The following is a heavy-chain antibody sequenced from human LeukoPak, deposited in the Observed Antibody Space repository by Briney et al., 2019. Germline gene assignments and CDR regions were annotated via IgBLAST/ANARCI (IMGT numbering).Heavy chain of an antibody. CDR2: ILYDGSNK. J-gene: IGHJ3*02. Sequence: GRPLRLSCVASGFTFSSYGMHWVRQAPGKGLEWVAVILYDGSNKYNADSVKGRFTISRDTSKNTLYLQMSSLRPEDTAVCYCAKAWRAYGDYHTFDIWGQGTMVTVSS. CDR3: AKAWRAYGDYHTFDI. CDR1: GFTFSSYG. D-gene: IGHD4-17*01. V-gene: IGHV3-30*18.